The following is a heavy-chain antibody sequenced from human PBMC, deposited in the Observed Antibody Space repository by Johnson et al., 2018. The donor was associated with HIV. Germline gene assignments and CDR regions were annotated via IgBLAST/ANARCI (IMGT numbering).Heavy chain of an antibody. CDR3: ARDQGFRVGPIADDAFDI. J-gene: IGHJ3*02. D-gene: IGHD1-26*01. CDR2: INWNGGST. Sequence: VQLVESGGGLVQPGGSLRLSCAASGFTFSSYAMSWVRQAPGKGLEWVSNINWNGGSTGYADSVKGRFTISRDNAKNSLYLQMNSLGVDDTAFYYCARDQGFRVGPIADDAFDIWGQGTVVTVSS. V-gene: IGHV3-20*04. CDR1: GFTFSSYA.